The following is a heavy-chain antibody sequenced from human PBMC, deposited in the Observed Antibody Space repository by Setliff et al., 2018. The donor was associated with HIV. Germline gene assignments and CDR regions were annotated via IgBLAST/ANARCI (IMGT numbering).Heavy chain of an antibody. Sequence: ASVKVSCKASGYTFTSHTIHWVRQAPGQGLEWRGWINTANGNTKYSQKFQDRVTITRDTSASTGYMEVNSLRPEDTAVYYCARDRTPKRGYTYREPDFDSWGQGTLVTVS. J-gene: IGHJ4*02. CDR2: INTANGNT. CDR3: ARDRTPKRGYTYREPDFDS. D-gene: IGHD3-22*01. CDR1: GYTFTSHT. V-gene: IGHV1-3*04.